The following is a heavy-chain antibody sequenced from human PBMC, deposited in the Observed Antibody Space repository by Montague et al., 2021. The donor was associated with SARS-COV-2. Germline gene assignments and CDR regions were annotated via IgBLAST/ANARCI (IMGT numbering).Heavy chain of an antibody. J-gene: IGHJ2*01. CDR1: GGPISSSSYY. V-gene: IGHV4-39*07. Sequence: SETLSLTCTVSGGPISSSSYYWGWIRQPPGKGLEWIGSIYYSGSTYYNPSLKSRVTISVDTSKNQFSLKLSSVTAADTAVYYCARSNVAYIVLVVSATRGGYIDLWGRGTLVTVSS. D-gene: IGHD2-8*01. CDR2: IYYSGST. CDR3: ARSNVAYIVLVVSATRGGYIDL.